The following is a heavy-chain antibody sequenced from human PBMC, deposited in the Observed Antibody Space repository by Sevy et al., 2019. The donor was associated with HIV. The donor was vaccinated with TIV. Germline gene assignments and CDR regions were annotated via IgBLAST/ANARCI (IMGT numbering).Heavy chain of an antibody. CDR2: INSYNHNT. V-gene: IGHV1-18*01. Sequence: ASVKVSCKASGYTFTSHGFSWVRQAPGQGLERMGWINSYNHNTYYAQKLRGRVSMTTDTSTSTAYMELRSLRADGTAVYYCARDLGEAALDPWGQGTLFTVSS. D-gene: IGHD6-25*01. CDR3: ARDLGEAALDP. J-gene: IGHJ5*02. CDR1: GYTFTSHG.